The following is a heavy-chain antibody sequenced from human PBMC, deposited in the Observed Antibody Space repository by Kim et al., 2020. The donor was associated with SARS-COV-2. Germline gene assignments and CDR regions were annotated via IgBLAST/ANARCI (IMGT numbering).Heavy chain of an antibody. J-gene: IGHJ5*02. CDR3: ARAGGGGVRNSDWFDP. Sequence: LKSRVTISVDTSKNQFSLKLSSVTAADTAVYYCARAGGGGVRNSDWFDPWGQGTLVTVSS. D-gene: IGHD2-8*02. V-gene: IGHV4-34*01.